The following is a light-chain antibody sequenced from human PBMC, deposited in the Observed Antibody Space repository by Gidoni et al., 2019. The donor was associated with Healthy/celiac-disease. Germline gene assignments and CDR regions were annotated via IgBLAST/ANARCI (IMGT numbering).Light chain of an antibody. Sequence: LVFTQSPATLSLSPGERATLSCRASQSVSSYLAWYQQKPGQAPRLLIYDASNRATGIPARFSGSGSGTDVTLTISSIEPEDFAVYYCQQRSNWPTMYTFGQXTKLEIK. CDR1: QSVSSY. CDR3: QQRSNWPTMYT. J-gene: IGKJ2*01. CDR2: DAS. V-gene: IGKV3-11*01.